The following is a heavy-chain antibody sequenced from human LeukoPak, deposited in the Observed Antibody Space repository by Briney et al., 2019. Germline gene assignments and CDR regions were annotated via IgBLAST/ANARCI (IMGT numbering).Heavy chain of an antibody. Sequence: SETLSLTCTVSGGSISSYYWSWIRQPPGKGLEWIGCIYYSGGTNYNPSLKSRVTISVDTSKNQFSLKLSSVTAADTAVYYCARAYYQNYFDYWGQGTLVTVSS. J-gene: IGHJ4*02. CDR2: IYYSGGT. CDR1: GGSISSYY. V-gene: IGHV4-59*01. CDR3: ARAYYQNYFDY. D-gene: IGHD3-10*01.